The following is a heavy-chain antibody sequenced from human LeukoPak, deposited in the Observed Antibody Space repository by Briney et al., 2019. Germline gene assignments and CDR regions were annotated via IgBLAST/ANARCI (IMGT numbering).Heavy chain of an antibody. Sequence: SETLSLTCAVYGGSFSGYYWSWIRQPPGKGLEWIGEINHSGSTNYNPSLKSRVTISVDTSKNQFSLKLSSVTTADTAVYYCARRAGGYSHPYDYWGQGILVTVSS. CDR3: ARRAGGYSHPYDY. CDR1: GGSFSGYY. D-gene: IGHD4-23*01. V-gene: IGHV4-34*01. CDR2: INHSGST. J-gene: IGHJ4*02.